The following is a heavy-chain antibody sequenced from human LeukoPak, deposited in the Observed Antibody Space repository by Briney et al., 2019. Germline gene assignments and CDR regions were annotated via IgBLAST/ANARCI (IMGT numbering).Heavy chain of an antibody. Sequence: GGSLRLSCAASGFTFSSYAMSWARQAPGKGLEWVSAISGSGGSTYYADSVKGRLTISRDNSKNTLYLQMNSLRAEDTAVYYCAKHTDTMVRGVITSPFDYWGQGTLVTVSS. CDR3: AKHTDTMVRGVITSPFDY. V-gene: IGHV3-23*01. CDR2: ISGSGGST. CDR1: GFTFSSYA. D-gene: IGHD3-10*01. J-gene: IGHJ4*02.